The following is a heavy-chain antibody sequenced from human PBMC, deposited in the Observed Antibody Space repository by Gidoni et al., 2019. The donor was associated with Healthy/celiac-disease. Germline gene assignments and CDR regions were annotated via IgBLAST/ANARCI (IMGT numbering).Heavy chain of an antibody. J-gene: IGHJ4*02. CDR1: GGCISSSSYY. D-gene: IGHD2-2*01. V-gene: IGHV4-39*07. CDR2: IYYSGST. Sequence: QLQLQESGTGLVKPSENLSLTCTFSGGCISSSSYYWGWIRQPPGKGLGCIGSIYYSGSTYYNPSLKSRVTISVDTSKNQFSLKLSSVTAADTAVYYFARDHFRYCSSTSCYDYWGQGTLVTVSS. CDR3: ARDHFRYCSSTSCYDY.